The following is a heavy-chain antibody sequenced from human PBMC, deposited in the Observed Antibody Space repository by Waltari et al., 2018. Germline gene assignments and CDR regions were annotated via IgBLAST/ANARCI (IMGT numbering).Heavy chain of an antibody. J-gene: IGHJ4*02. Sequence: EVQLVETGGGLIQPGGSLRLSCAASGFTVSSNYMSWVRQAPGKGLEWVSVIYSGGRTYYADSVKGRFTISRDNSKNTLYLQMNSLRAEDTAVYYCARLSYSSSSIDYWGQGTLVTVSS. CDR3: ARLSYSSSSIDY. D-gene: IGHD6-6*01. CDR2: IYSGGRT. V-gene: IGHV3-53*02. CDR1: GFTVSSNY.